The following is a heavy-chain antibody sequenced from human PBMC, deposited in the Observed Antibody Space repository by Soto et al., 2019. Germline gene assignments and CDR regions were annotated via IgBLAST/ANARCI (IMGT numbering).Heavy chain of an antibody. D-gene: IGHD2-15*01. CDR1: GFTFSSYA. CDR2: ISGSGGST. CDR3: ASKGPYIVVVVAATEFDY. Sequence: SLRLSCAASGFTFSSYAMSWARQAPGKGLEWVSAISGSGGSTYYADSVKGRFTISRDNSKNTLYLQMNSLRAEDTAVYYCASKGPYIVVVVAATEFDYWGQGTLVTVSS. J-gene: IGHJ4*02. V-gene: IGHV3-23*01.